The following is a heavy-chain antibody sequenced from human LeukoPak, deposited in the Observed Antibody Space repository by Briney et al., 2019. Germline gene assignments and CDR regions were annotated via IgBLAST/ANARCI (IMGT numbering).Heavy chain of an antibody. CDR1: GYTFTSCW. D-gene: IGHD3-10*01. Sequence: GESLRISCKGSGYTFTSCWISWVRQMPGKGLEWMGMIDPTDSYTNYSPSFQGHVTISADKSISTAYLQWSSLKTSDTAMYYCARTAQDFYDSGSPDYWGQGTLVTVSA. CDR2: IDPTDSYT. CDR3: ARTAQDFYDSGSPDY. J-gene: IGHJ4*02. V-gene: IGHV5-10-1*01.